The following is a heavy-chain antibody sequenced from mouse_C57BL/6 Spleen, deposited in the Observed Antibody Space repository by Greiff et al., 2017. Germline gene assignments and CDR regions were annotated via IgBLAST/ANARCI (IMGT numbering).Heavy chain of an antibody. V-gene: IGHV1-82*01. CDR3: SRSAYSNWYFEV. Sequence: QVQLKQSGPELVKPGASVKISCKASGYAFSSSWMNWVKQRPGKGLEWIGRIHPGAGATNYNGKFKGKATLTVDKSSNTACMQLSILASEDSAVYVCSRSAYSNWYFEVWGTGTTVTVSS. D-gene: IGHD2-5*01. J-gene: IGHJ1*03. CDR1: GYAFSSSW. CDR2: IHPGAGAT.